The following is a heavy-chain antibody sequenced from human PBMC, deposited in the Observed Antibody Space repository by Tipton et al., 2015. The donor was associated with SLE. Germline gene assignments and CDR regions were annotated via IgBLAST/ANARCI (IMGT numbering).Heavy chain of an antibody. V-gene: IGHV4-39*07. Sequence: TLSLTCTVSGGSISSGGYYWGWIRQPPGKGLEWIGSIYYSGSTYYNPSLKSRVTISVDTSKNQFSPKLSSVTAADTAVYYCARWIAVPATANSDAFDIWGQGTMVTVSS. J-gene: IGHJ3*02. CDR3: ARWIAVPATANSDAFDI. CDR2: IYYSGST. D-gene: IGHD2-2*01. CDR1: GGSISSGGYY.